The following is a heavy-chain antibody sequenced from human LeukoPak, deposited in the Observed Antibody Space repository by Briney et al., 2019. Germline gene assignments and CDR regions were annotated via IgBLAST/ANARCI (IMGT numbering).Heavy chain of an antibody. V-gene: IGHV1-2*02. CDR3: ARPSGGSGRWGDNWFDP. D-gene: IGHD3-10*01. Sequence: ASVKVSCKASGYTFTGSYMHWVRQAPGQGLEWVGWINLNSGGTNYAQKFQGRVTMTRDTSISTAYVELSSLRSDDTAAYYCARPSGGSGRWGDNWFDPWGQGTLVTVSS. CDR1: GYTFTGSY. J-gene: IGHJ5*02. CDR2: INLNSGGT.